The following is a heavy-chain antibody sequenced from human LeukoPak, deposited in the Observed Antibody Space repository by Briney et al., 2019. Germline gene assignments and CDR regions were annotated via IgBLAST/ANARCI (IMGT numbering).Heavy chain of an antibody. Sequence: GGSLRLSCAASGFTFSNYNMNWVRQAPGEGLEWVSFISSSGNYIYYADSVKGRSTISRDNAKNSLYLQMNSLRAEDTAVYYCARDCSGGSCYSGGRAFDIWGQGTMVTVSS. CDR1: GFTFSNYN. CDR2: ISSSGNYI. CDR3: ARDCSGGSCYSGGRAFDI. J-gene: IGHJ3*02. D-gene: IGHD2-15*01. V-gene: IGHV3-21*01.